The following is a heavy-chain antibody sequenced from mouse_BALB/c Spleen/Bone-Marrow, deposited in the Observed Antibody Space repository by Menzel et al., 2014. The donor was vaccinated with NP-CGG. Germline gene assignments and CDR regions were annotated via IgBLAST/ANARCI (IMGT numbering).Heavy chain of an antibody. CDR3: ARWEYYAMDY. Sequence: EVQLVESGAELVKPGASVKLSCTASGFNIKDTYMHWVKQRPEQGLEWIGRIDPANGNTKYDPKFQGKATITADTSSNTVYLQLSSLTSEDTAVYYCARWEYYAMDYWGQGTSVTVSS. J-gene: IGHJ4*01. V-gene: IGHV14-3*02. D-gene: IGHD4-1*01. CDR1: GFNIKDTY. CDR2: IDPANGNT.